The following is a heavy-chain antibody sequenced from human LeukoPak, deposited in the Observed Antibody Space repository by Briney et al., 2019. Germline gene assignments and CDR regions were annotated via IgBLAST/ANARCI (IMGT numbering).Heavy chain of an antibody. V-gene: IGHV3-23*01. Sequence: GGSLRLSCAVSGFTFRNAGMSWVRQASGKGLEWVSGISGSGSSTYYADSVKGRFTISRDNSKNTLYLQMNTLRAEDTAVYYCAKGYYDVWSAIAGWGQGTLVTVSS. CDR2: ISGSGSST. D-gene: IGHD3-3*01. CDR3: AKGYYDVWSAIAG. CDR1: GFTFRNAG. J-gene: IGHJ4*02.